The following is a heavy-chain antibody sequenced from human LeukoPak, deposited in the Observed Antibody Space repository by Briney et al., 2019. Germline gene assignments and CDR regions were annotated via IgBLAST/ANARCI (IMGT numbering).Heavy chain of an antibody. CDR1: GYTFTGYY. D-gene: IGHD3-10*01. Sequence: GASVKVSCKASGYTFTGYYMHWVRQAPGQGLEWMGWMNPNSGNTGYAQKFQGRVTMTRNTSISTAYMELSSLRSEDTAVYYCARYYYGSGSYYNEENWFDPWGQGTLVTVSS. CDR2: MNPNSGNT. J-gene: IGHJ5*02. CDR3: ARYYYGSGSYYNEENWFDP. V-gene: IGHV1-8*02.